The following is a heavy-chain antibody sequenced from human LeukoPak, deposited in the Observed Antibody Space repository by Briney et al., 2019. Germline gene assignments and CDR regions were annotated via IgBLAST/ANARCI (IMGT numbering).Heavy chain of an antibody. V-gene: IGHV3-30*04. CDR3: ARDRQDSSGTYYFDY. D-gene: IGHD6-19*01. J-gene: IGHJ4*02. CDR1: GFTFSSYA. CDR2: ISYDGSNK. Sequence: GGSLRLSCAASGFTFSSYAMHWVRQAPGKGLEWVAVISYDGSNKYYADSVKGRFTIPRDNSKNTLYLQMNSLRAEDTAVYYCARDRQDSSGTYYFDYWGQGTLVTVSS.